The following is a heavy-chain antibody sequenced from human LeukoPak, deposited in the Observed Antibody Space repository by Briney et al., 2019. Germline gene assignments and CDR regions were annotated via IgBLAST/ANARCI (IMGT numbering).Heavy chain of an antibody. CDR2: IYTSGST. J-gene: IGHJ3*02. D-gene: IGHD4-17*01. CDR3: ASLYGDYALNDAFGI. V-gene: IGHV4-61*02. CDR1: GGSISSGSYY. Sequence: PSETLSLTCTVSGGSISSGSYYWSWIRQPAGKGLEWIGRIYTSGSTNYNPSLKSRVTMSVDTSKNQFSLKLSSVTAADTAVYYCASLYGDYALNDAFGIWGQGTMVTVSS.